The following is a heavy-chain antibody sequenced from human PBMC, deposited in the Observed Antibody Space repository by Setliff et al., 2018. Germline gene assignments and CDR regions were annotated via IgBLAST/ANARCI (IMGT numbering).Heavy chain of an antibody. J-gene: IGHJ4*02. CDR2: INQSGSG. CDR3: RLAHCNDTSCEEALDY. D-gene: IGHD2-2*01. V-gene: IGHV4-34*01. Sequence: SETLSLTCNVYGGSFDTYYWSWIRQPPGKGLEWFGEINQSGSGDYNPSFKGRVTISVDTSKKQFSLTLTSVTAADTAVYYFRLAHCNDTSCEEALDYWSQGTLVTVSS. CDR1: GGSFDTYY.